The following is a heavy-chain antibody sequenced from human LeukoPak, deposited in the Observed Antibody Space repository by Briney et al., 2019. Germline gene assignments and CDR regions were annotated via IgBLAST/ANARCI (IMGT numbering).Heavy chain of an antibody. V-gene: IGHV1-18*01. Sequence: ASVKVSCKASGYTFISYGISWVRQAPGQGLEWMGWISAYNGNTNYAQKLQGRVTMTTDTSTSTAYMELRSLRSDDTAVYYCARKYGAWYSSGWYSDYWGQGTLVTVSS. CDR3: ARKYGAWYSSGWYSDY. D-gene: IGHD6-19*01. CDR2: ISAYNGNT. J-gene: IGHJ4*02. CDR1: GYTFISYG.